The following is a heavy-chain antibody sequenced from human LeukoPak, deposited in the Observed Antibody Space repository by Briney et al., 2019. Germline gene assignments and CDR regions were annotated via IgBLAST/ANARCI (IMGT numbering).Heavy chain of an antibody. V-gene: IGHV3-23*01. CDR1: GFTFSDYY. CDR3: AKVYYYDSSGYYPYYFDY. D-gene: IGHD3-22*01. Sequence: GGSLRLSCAASGFTFSDYYMDWIRQAPGRGLEWVSAISGSGGSTYYADSVKGRFTISRDNSKNTLYLQMNSLRAEDTAVYYCAKVYYYDSSGYYPYYFDYWGQGTLVTVSS. J-gene: IGHJ4*02. CDR2: ISGSGGST.